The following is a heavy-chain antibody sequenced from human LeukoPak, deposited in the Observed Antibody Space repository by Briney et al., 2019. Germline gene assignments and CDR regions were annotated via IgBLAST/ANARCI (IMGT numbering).Heavy chain of an antibody. J-gene: IGHJ4*02. CDR3: ARETEGYDSRSPQNDY. CDR2: IYYSGST. Sequence: SETLSLTCTVSGGSISSYYWSWIRQPPGKGLEWIGYIYYSGSTNYNPSLKSRVTISVDTSKNQFSLKLSSVTAADTAVYYCARETEGYDSRSPQNDYWGQGTLVTVSS. V-gene: IGHV4-59*01. D-gene: IGHD3-22*01. CDR1: GGSISSYY.